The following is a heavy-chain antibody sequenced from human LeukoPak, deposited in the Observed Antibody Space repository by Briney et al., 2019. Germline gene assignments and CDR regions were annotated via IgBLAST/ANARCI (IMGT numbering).Heavy chain of an antibody. CDR3: ARDKAPGYPYYDFWSGYYPVEY. D-gene: IGHD3-3*01. V-gene: IGHV3-7*01. Sequence: GGSLRLSCAASGFTFDDYAMHWVRQAPGKGLEWVANIKQDGSEKYYVDSVKGRFTISRDNAKNSLYLQMNSLRAEDTAVYYCARDKAPGYPYYDFWSGYYPVEYWGQGTLVTVSS. CDR1: GFTFDDYA. J-gene: IGHJ4*02. CDR2: IKQDGSEK.